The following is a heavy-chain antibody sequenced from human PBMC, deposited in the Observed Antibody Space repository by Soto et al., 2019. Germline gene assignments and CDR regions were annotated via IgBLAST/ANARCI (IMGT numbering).Heavy chain of an antibody. V-gene: IGHV4-59*01. CDR2: IYYSGST. Sequence: SETLSLTCTVSGGSISSYYWSWIRQPPGKGLEWIGYIYYSGSTNYNPSLKSRVTISVDTSKNQFSLKLSSVTAADTAVYYCARAAGVAARHYYYYYYMDVWGKGTTVTVSS. D-gene: IGHD6-6*01. CDR1: GGSISSYY. CDR3: ARAAGVAARHYYYYYYMDV. J-gene: IGHJ6*03.